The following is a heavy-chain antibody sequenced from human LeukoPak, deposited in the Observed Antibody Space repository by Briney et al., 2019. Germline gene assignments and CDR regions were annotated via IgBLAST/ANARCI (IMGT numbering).Heavy chain of an antibody. CDR3: ARRGNYYGSGSYRPYFDY. V-gene: IGHV4-34*01. Sequence: SETLSLTCAVYGGSFSGYYWSWIRQPPGKGLEWIGEINHSGSTNYNPSLKSRVTISVDTSKNQFSLKLSSVTAADTAVYYCARRGNYYGSGSYRPYFDYWGQGTLVTVSS. D-gene: IGHD3-10*01. CDR1: GGSFSGYY. CDR2: INHSGST. J-gene: IGHJ4*02.